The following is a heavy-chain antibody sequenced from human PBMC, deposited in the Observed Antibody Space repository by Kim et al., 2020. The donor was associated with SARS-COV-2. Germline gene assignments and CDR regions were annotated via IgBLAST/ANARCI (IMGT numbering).Heavy chain of an antibody. J-gene: IGHJ3*02. Sequence: FTFSSSDMNWVRQAPGKGLEWVSYISSSGSATYYADSVKGRFTISRDNAKNSLYLQVNSLRAEDTAVYYCARVHIAVPGKEREWMPNAFDNW. CDR2: ISSSGSAT. V-gene: IGHV3-48*03. CDR1: FTFSSSD. D-gene: IGHD6-19*01. CDR3: ARVHIAVPGKEREWMPNAFDN.